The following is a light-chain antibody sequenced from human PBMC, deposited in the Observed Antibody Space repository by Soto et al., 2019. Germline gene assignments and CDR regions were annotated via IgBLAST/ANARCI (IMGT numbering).Light chain of an antibody. CDR3: NSYTSSSTHV. Sequence: QSALTQPASVSGSPEQSITISCTGSSSDVGGHNHVSWYQQHPGKAPKLIIYEVGNRPSGVSNRFSGSKSGNTASLTISGFQAEDEADYYCNSYTSSSTHVFGTGTKLTVL. CDR1: SSDVGGHNH. V-gene: IGLV2-14*01. J-gene: IGLJ1*01. CDR2: EVG.